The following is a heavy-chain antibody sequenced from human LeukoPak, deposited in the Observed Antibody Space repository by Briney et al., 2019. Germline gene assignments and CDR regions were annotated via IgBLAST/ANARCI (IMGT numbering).Heavy chain of an antibody. Sequence: GRSLRLSCAASGFTFSSYATHWVRQAPAKGLEWVAHMNGDGSQIYYMDFVKGRFTISRDNAKNSLYLQMNGLRAEDTAVYYCVAWGNSGNSWGQGTMVIVSS. D-gene: IGHD1-26*01. CDR2: MNGDGSQI. CDR3: VAWGNSGNS. V-gene: IGHV3-7*01. J-gene: IGHJ3*01. CDR1: GFTFSSYA.